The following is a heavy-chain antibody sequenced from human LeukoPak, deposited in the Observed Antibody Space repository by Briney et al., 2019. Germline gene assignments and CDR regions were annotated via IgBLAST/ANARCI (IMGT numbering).Heavy chain of an antibody. CDR3: AREYSCSFDP. Sequence: SETLSLTCSVSGGSTTTGDYYCSWIRQPAGKGLEWIGYVYYTGSTNYNPSLKSRVTISLDTSKNQFSLKLSSVTAADTAVYYCAREYSCSFDPWGQGTLVTVSS. CDR2: VYYTGST. J-gene: IGHJ5*02. CDR1: GGSTTTGDYY. V-gene: IGHV4-61*10. D-gene: IGHD6-6*01.